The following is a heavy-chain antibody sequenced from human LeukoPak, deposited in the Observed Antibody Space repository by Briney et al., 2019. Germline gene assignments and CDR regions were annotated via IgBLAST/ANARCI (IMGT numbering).Heavy chain of an antibody. V-gene: IGHV3-7*01. J-gene: IGHJ4*02. Sequence: GGSLRLSCAASGFTFSSYGMHWVRQAPGKGLEWVANIKEDGSEKYYVDSVKGRFTISRDNAKNSLYLQMNSLRAEDTAVYYCARDFTNYYGSGSYRGYFDYWGQGTLVTVSS. CDR1: GFTFSSYG. CDR2: IKEDGSEK. D-gene: IGHD3-10*01. CDR3: ARDFTNYYGSGSYRGYFDY.